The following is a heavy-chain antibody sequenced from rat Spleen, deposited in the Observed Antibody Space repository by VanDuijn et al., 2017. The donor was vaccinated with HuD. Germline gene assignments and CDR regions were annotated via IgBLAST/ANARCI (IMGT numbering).Heavy chain of an antibody. Sequence: EVQLVESGGGLVQPGRSLKLSCAASGFTFSNYDMAWVRQAPTKGLEWVATINYDGSGTYYRDSVKGRFTISRDNAKSTLYLQMDSLRSEDTATYYCVRQETSGYSNWFTYWGQGTLVTVSS. J-gene: IGHJ3*01. V-gene: IGHV5-29*01. CDR1: GFTFSNYD. CDR2: INYDGSGT. CDR3: VRQETSGYSNWFTY. D-gene: IGHD4-3*01.